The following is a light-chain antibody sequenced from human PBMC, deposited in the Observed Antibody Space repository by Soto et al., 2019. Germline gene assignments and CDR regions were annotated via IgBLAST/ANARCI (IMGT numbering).Light chain of an antibody. J-gene: IGLJ3*02. CDR3: AAWDDSLNGWV. Sequence: QLVLTQPPSASGTPGQRVTISCSGSSSNVESNTVNWYQQLPGTAPKLLIYTNHQRPSGVPDRFSGSKSGTSASLAISGLQSEDEGDYYCAAWDDSLNGWVFGGGTKLTVL. CDR2: TNH. V-gene: IGLV1-44*01. CDR1: SSNVESNT.